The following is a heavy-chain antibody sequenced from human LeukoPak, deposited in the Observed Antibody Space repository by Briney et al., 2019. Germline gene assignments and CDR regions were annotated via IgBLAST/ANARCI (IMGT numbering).Heavy chain of an antibody. CDR1: GFNFGIYS. CDR3: VREKGGFGFVL. J-gene: IGHJ4*02. Sequence: PGGSLRLSCAGSGFNFGIYSMEWVRQAPGEGLEWVAYVSAGSTGIFYAASVKGRFSISRDNAQKSLYLQMNSLRAEDTAIYYCVREKGGFGFVLWGRGTLVTVSS. V-gene: IGHV3-48*04. D-gene: IGHD3-16*01. CDR2: VSAGSTGI.